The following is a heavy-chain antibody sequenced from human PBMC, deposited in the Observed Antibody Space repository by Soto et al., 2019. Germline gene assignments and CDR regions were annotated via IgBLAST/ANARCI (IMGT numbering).Heavy chain of an antibody. CDR1: GYSFTSYW. D-gene: IGHD1-1*01. CDR2: IDPSDSYT. J-gene: IGHJ6*02. V-gene: IGHV5-10-1*01. CDR3: ARHRSWKAVYYGMDV. Sequence: PGESLKISCKGSGYSFTSYWSSWVRQMPGKGLEWMGRIDPSDSYTNYSPSFQGHVTISADKSITTAYLQWSSLKASDTAMYYCARHRSWKAVYYGMDVWGQGTTVTVSS.